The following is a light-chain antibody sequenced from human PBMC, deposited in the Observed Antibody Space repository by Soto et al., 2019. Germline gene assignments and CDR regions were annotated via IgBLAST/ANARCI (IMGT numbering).Light chain of an antibody. J-gene: IGLJ1*01. CDR3: GTWDTSLPACV. V-gene: IGLV1-44*01. Sequence: QSVLTQPPSASGTPGQRVTISCSGSSSNIGSNTVNWYQQLPGTAPKLLIYSNNQRPSGVPDRFSGSKSGTSATLGITGLQTGDEADYYCGTWDTSLPACVFGPGTKLTVL. CDR1: SSNIGSNT. CDR2: SNN.